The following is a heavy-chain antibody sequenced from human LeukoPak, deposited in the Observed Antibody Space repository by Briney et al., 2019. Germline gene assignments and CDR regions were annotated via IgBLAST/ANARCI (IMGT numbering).Heavy chain of an antibody. Sequence: GGSLRLSCAASGFTFSSYAMHWVRQAPGKGLEWVAVISYDGSNKYYADSVKGRFIVSRDNSKNTLYLQMNSLRAEDTAVYYCARSRRRELLGTYFDYWGQGTLVTVSS. CDR3: ARSRRRELLGTYFDY. J-gene: IGHJ4*02. V-gene: IGHV3-30*04. D-gene: IGHD1-26*01. CDR2: ISYDGSNK. CDR1: GFTFSSYA.